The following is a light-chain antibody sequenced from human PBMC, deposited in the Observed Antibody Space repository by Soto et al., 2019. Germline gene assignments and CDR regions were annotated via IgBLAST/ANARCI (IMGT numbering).Light chain of an antibody. CDR1: QSISRD. CDR3: QQSYSSPPT. V-gene: IGKV1-39*01. J-gene: IGKJ1*01. Sequence: GDRVTITCRASQSISRDLNWYQQKPGKAPKLLIFAASSLQSGVPSRFSGSRSGPDFTLTISSLQPEDFATYYCQQSYSSPPTFGQGTKVDIK. CDR2: AAS.